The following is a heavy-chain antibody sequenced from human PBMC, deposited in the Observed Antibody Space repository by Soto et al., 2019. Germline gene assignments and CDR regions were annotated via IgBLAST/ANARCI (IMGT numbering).Heavy chain of an antibody. CDR1: GGSISSYY. Sequence: TLSLTCTVSGGSISSYYWSWIRQPPGKGLEWIGYIYYSGSTNYNPSLKSRVTISVDTSKNQFSLKLSSVTAADTAVYYRARGRDGYNLNYWGQGTLVTVSS. V-gene: IGHV4-59*01. J-gene: IGHJ4*02. CDR3: ARGRDGYNLNY. CDR2: IYYSGST. D-gene: IGHD5-12*01.